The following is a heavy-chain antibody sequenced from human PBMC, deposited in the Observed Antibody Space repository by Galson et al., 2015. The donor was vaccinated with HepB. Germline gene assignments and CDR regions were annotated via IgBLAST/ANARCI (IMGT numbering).Heavy chain of an antibody. CDR3: AQAHSAVAEN. D-gene: IGHD4-11*01. CDR1: GFIFSSYG. Sequence: SLRLSCAASGFIFSSYGMHWVRQAPGKGLEWVAFIRYDESNRYYADSVKGRFTISRDNSKNTLFLQMNSLRPEDTAVYYCAQAHSAVAENWGQGTPVTVSS. J-gene: IGHJ4*02. CDR2: IRYDESNR. V-gene: IGHV3-30*02.